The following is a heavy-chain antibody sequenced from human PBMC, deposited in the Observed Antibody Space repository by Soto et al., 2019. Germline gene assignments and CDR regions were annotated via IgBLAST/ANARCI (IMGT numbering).Heavy chain of an antibody. D-gene: IGHD2-2*01. CDR2: IYYSGNT. Sequence: QVQLQESGPGLVKPSQTLSLTCTVSGGSISSGYYWSWIRQHPVKGLEWIGYIYYSGNTYYNPSLNRQVSIPLDTSKSQFALKLDSVTAADTAVYYCARDAPVVVSVPKSMDVWGQGTTGTVSS. CDR1: GGSISSGYY. V-gene: IGHV4-31*01. J-gene: IGHJ6*02. CDR3: ARDAPVVVSVPKSMDV.